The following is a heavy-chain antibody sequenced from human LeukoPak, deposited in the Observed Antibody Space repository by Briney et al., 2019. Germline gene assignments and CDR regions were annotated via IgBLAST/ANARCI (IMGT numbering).Heavy chain of an antibody. D-gene: IGHD5-12*01. CDR1: GFTFSSYS. V-gene: IGHV3-21*01. CDR2: ISSSSSYI. CDR3: ARETGYGAYYFDY. Sequence: GGSLRLSCAASGFTFSSYSMNWVRQAPGKGLEWVSSISSSSSYIYYADSVKGRFTISRDNAKNSLHLQMNSLRAEDTAAYYCARETGYGAYYFDYWGQGTLVTVSS. J-gene: IGHJ4*02.